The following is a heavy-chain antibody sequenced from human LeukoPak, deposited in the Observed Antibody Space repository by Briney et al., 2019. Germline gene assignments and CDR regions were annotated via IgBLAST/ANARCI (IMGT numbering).Heavy chain of an antibody. D-gene: IGHD6-13*01. CDR1: RYTFTSYY. V-gene: IGHV1-46*01. Sequence: ASVKVSCKASRYTFTSYYVHWVRQAPGQGLEWVGVINPSGVSTTYAQKFQGRVAMTRDRSTSTVYMELTSLRSEDTAVYYCARDLYSSTLSPFYWGQGTLVTVSS. CDR3: ARDLYSSTLSPFY. J-gene: IGHJ4*02. CDR2: INPSGVST.